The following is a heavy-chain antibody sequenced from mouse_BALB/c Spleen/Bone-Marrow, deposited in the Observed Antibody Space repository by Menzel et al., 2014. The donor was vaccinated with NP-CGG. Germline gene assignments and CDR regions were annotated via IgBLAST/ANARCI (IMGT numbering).Heavy chain of an antibody. CDR2: INPSSAYT. D-gene: IGHD1-1*01. Sequence: VKLVESGAELARPGASVKMSCQASGYTFTRYTMHWEKQRPGQGLEWIGYINPSSAYTNYNQKFKDKATLTADKSSSTAYMQLSSLTSEDSAVYYRTIRYYAMDYWGQGTSVTVSS. CDR3: TIRYYAMDY. J-gene: IGHJ4*01. CDR1: GYTFTRYT. V-gene: IGHV1-4*01.